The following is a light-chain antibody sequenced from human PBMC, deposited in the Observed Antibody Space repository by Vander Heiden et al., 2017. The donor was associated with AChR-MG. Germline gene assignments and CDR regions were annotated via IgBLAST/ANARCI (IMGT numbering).Light chain of an antibody. CDR2: GAS. J-gene: IGKJ4*01. CDR3: QQYWHWPLVT. V-gene: IGKV3-15*01. Sequence: EIVMTQSPGTLYVSPGESATLSCRVSQSVSSTLAWYQQKPGQAPTLLIYGASTRATGVPARFSGSGSGTEFTLTITGLQSEDFAIYVCQQYWHWPLVTFGGGTRVQMK. CDR1: QSVSST.